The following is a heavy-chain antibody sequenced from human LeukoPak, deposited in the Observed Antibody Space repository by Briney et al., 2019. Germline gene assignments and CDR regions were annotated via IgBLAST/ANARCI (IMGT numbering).Heavy chain of an antibody. Sequence: SETVTLICTVSGGSTSSSSYYWGWIRQPPGKGLEWLGSIYYSGSTYYNPSLKSRVTISVDMSKNQFSLKLTSVTAADTAVYYCARSYCISNCYAVGAFDTSGQGPMFTVSS. CDR3: ARSYCISNCYAVGAFDT. D-gene: IGHD2-2*01. CDR1: GGSTSSSSYY. J-gene: IGHJ3*02. CDR2: IYYSGST. V-gene: IGHV4-39*01.